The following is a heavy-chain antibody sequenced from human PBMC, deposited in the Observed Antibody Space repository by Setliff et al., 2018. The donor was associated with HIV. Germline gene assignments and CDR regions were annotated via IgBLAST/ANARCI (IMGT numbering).Heavy chain of an antibody. J-gene: IGHJ4*02. CDR2: ISTYNGDT. CDR1: GYTFTTYD. V-gene: IGHV1-18*01. CDR3: AIGYSHGPNY. D-gene: IGHD5-12*01. Sequence: GASVKVSCKASGYTFTTYDISWVRQAPGQGLEWMGWISTYNGDTNYVQKHQGRVTMTTDTSTSTAYMELRSLRSEDTAVYYCAIGYSHGPNYWGQGTLVTVSS.